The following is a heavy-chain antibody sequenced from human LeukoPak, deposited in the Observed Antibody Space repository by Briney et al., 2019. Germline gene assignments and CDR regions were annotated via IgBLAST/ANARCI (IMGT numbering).Heavy chain of an antibody. CDR1: GFTFSSYW. Sequence: GGSLRLSCAASGFTFSSYWMHWVRQAPGKGLVWVSRINSDGSSTSYADSVTGRFTISRDNAKNTLYLQMNSLRAEDTAVYYCASQWELTNFDYWGQGTLVTVSS. V-gene: IGHV3-74*01. CDR2: INSDGSST. J-gene: IGHJ4*02. CDR3: ASQWELTNFDY. D-gene: IGHD1-26*01.